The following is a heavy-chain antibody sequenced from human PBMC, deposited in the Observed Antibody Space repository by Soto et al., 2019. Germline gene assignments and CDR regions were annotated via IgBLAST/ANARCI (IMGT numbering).Heavy chain of an antibody. J-gene: IGHJ6*02. CDR1: GGTFSSYA. V-gene: IGHV1-69*13. CDR3: ARGQAIFGVVIPTHYSYYGMDV. D-gene: IGHD3-3*01. Sequence: SVKVSCKASGGTFSSYAISWVRQAPGQGLEWMGGIIPIFGTANYAQKFQGRVTITADESTSTAYMELSSLRSEDTAVYYCARGQAIFGVVIPTHYSYYGMDVWGQGTTVTVSS. CDR2: IIPIFGTA.